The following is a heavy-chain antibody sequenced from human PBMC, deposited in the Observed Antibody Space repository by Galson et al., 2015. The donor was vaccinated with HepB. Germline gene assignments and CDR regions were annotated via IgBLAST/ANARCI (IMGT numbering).Heavy chain of an antibody. CDR1: GFSFSDYY. D-gene: IGHD4-17*01. CDR3: ARVADADYGDHSHFDS. J-gene: IGHJ4*02. V-gene: IGHV3-11*06. CDR2: ISSNTIDT. Sequence: SLRLSCAASGFSFSDYYMSWIRQAPGKGLEWLSYISSNTIDTNYADSVKGRFTVSRDNVKNSISLQMNRLSVEDTAIYYCARVADADYGDHSHFDSWGQGTLVTVSS.